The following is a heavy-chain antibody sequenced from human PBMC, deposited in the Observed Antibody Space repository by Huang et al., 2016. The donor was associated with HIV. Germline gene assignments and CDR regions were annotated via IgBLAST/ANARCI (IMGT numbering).Heavy chain of an antibody. D-gene: IGHD3-3*01. CDR2: IDYSGST. CDR1: GGSISTHY. J-gene: IGHJ4*02. V-gene: IGHV4-59*11. Sequence: QVQLQESGPGLVKPSETLSLTCTVSGGSISTHYWSWIRQPPGKGLEWIGSIDYSGSTKYIPPLKSRVTILLDTSKNQFSLRVNSVTAADTAMYYCARDHHDFWRGYRRMYFFDHWGQGTLVTVSS. CDR3: ARDHHDFWRGYRRMYFFDH.